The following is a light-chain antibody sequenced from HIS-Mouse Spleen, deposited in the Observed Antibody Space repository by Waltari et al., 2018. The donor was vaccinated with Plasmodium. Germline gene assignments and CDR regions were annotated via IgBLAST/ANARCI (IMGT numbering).Light chain of an antibody. V-gene: IGLV3-1*01. CDR1: HLGHKY. J-gene: IGLJ2*01. CDR2: QDS. Sequence: SYELTQPPPVSVSPGQTASITCSGDHLGHKYAGWYQQKPGQSPVLVIYQDSKRPSGIPERFSGSNSGNTATLTISGTQAMDEADYYCQAWDSSTAWVFGGGTKLTVL. CDR3: QAWDSSTAWV.